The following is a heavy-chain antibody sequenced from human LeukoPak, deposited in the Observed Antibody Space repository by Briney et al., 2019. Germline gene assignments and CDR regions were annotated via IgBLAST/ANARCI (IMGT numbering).Heavy chain of an antibody. CDR2: INPSGGST. J-gene: IGHJ4*02. CDR1: GYTFTSYY. D-gene: IGHD3-16*01. CDR3: ASHSMITFGGALDYN. V-gene: IGHV1-46*01. Sequence: ASVKVSCKASGYTFTSYYMHWVRQAAGQGLEWMGIINPSGGSTSYAQKFQGRVTMTRDMSTSTVYMELSSLRSEDTAVYYCASHSMITFGGALDYNLGQGTLVTVSS.